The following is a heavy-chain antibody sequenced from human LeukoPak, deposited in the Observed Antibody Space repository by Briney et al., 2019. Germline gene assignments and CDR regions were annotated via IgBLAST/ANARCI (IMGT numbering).Heavy chain of an antibody. J-gene: IGHJ4*02. CDR2: INHSGST. Sequence: SETLSLTCAVYGGSFSGYCWSWIRQPPGKGLEWIGEINHSGSTNYNPSLKSRVTISVDTSKNQFSLKLSSVTAADTAVYYCARGPSGWLPFDYWGQGTLVTVSS. CDR3: ARGPSGWLPFDY. CDR1: GGSFSGYC. V-gene: IGHV4-34*01. D-gene: IGHD6-19*01.